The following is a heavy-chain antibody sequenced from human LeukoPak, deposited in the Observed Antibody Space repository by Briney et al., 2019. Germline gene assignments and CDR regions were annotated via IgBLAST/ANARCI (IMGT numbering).Heavy chain of an antibody. V-gene: IGHV3-23*01. CDR3: AKDDRGMPYYFDY. Sequence: GGSLRLSCVASGFTFSSHWMHWVRQGPGKGLEWVSAISGSGGSTYYADPVKGRFTISRDNSKNTLYLQMNSLRAEDTAVYYCAKDDRGMPYYFDYWGQGTLVTVSS. CDR1: GFTFSSHW. D-gene: IGHD1-14*01. CDR2: ISGSGGST. J-gene: IGHJ4*02.